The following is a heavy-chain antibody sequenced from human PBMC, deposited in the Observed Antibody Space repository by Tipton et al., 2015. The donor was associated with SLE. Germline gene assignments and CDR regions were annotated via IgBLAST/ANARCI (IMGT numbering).Heavy chain of an antibody. D-gene: IGHD6-13*01. CDR2: LYAGGST. CDR1: GVSISTSRYY. CDR3: ARDGTAAGTDYYYGLDV. Sequence: TLSLTCSVSGVSISTSRYYWGWIRQSPGQGLEWVGSLYAGGSTYFHPSLKSRASISADASKNHFSLKLSSVNAADTAVYYCARDGTAAGTDYYYGLDVWGQGTSVTVSS. V-gene: IGHV4-39*02. J-gene: IGHJ6*02.